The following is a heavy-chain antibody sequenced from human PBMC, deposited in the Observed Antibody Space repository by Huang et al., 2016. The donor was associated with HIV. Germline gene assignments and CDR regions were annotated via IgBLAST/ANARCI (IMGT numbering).Heavy chain of an antibody. V-gene: IGHV3-74*01. CDR1: GFPFSSYW. D-gene: IGHD3-22*01. CDR3: VRDPRIQSWLNYFDY. Sequence: EVQLVESGGGLVQPGGSLRLSCAASGFPFSSYWMHGVCQAPGKGLVWVSRINSDGSSSGYADSVKGRFTIAGDNAKNTLYLQMNSLRAEDTAVYYCVRDPRIQSWLNYFDYWGQGTLVSVSS. CDR2: INSDGSSS. J-gene: IGHJ4*02.